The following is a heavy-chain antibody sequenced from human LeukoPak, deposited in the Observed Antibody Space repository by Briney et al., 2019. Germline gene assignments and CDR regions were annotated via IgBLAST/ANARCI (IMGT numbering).Heavy chain of an antibody. CDR1: GDSISNDDYY. CDR3: ARGITMVRGVIRRSDYYMDV. J-gene: IGHJ6*03. Sequence: SQTLSLTCTVSGDSISNDDYYWSWIRQPAGKGLEWIGRFSASGNSNYNPSLKSRLTISVDTSKNQFSLKLTSVTAADTAVYYCARGITMVRGVIRRSDYYMDVWGKGTTVTISS. D-gene: IGHD3-10*01. CDR2: FSASGNS. V-gene: IGHV4-61*02.